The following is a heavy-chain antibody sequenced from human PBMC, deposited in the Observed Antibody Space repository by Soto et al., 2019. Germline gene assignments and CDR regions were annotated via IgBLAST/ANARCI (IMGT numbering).Heavy chain of an antibody. CDR1: GFTFNTYP. D-gene: IGHD3-10*01. J-gene: IGHJ6*02. CDR2: ISSTAGRTS. V-gene: IGHV3-23*01. Sequence: PWGSLRLSCATSGFTFNTYPMTWVRQAPGKGLEWVSSISSTAGRTSSYADSVEGRFAISRDFSDNTVYLQMNNLRVDDTAVYFCAKGVLSFHYGMEVWGQGTTVTVSS. CDR3: AKGVLSFHYGMEV.